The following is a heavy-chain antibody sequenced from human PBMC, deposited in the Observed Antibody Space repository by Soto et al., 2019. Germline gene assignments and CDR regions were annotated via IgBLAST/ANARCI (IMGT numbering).Heavy chain of an antibody. CDR1: GGSISSGGYY. D-gene: IGHD4-17*01. J-gene: IGHJ5*02. CDR2: IYYSGST. CDR3: ARVAILASKFYGDYLGNWFDP. Sequence: SETLSLTCTVSGGSISSGGYYWSWIRQHPGKGLEWIGYIYYSGSTYYNPSLKSRVTISVDTSKNQFSLKLSSVTAADTAVYYCARVAILASKFYGDYLGNWFDPWGQGTLVTVSS. V-gene: IGHV4-31*03.